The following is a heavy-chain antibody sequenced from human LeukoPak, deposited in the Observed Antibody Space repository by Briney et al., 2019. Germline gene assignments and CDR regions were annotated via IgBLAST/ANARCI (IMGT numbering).Heavy chain of an antibody. D-gene: IGHD1-26*01. CDR3: TSTGILGATTGVGLFDY. Sequence: GGSLRLSCAASGFTFDDYGMSWVRQAPGKGLEWVSGINWNGGSTNYADSVKGRFTISRDNAKNSLYLQMNSLRAEDTALYYCTSTGILGATTGVGLFDYWGQGTLVTVSS. CDR1: GFTFDDYG. J-gene: IGHJ4*02. CDR2: INWNGGST. V-gene: IGHV3-20*04.